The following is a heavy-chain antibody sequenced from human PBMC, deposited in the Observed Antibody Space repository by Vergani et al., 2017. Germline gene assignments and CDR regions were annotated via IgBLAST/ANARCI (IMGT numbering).Heavy chain of an antibody. V-gene: IGHV3-11*01. CDR2: ISNSGNTI. CDR1: GFSFSDHY. D-gene: IGHD6-19*01. J-gene: IGHJ4*02. CDR3: ARVSPGDNSGWEPFDY. Sequence: VQLVESGGGLVQPGRSLRLSCTASGFSFSDHYMTWIRQAPGKGLEWVSYISNSGNTIEYADSVKGRFSISRDNAKSSLFLQMDSLRSEDTAVYYCARVSPGDNSGWEPFDYWGQGTLVTVSS.